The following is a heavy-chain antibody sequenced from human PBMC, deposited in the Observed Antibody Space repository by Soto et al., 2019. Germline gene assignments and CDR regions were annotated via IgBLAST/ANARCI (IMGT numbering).Heavy chain of an antibody. V-gene: IGHV3-74*01. D-gene: IGHD3-10*02. J-gene: IGHJ6*02. CDR1: GFTFTNYW. Sequence: QTGGSLRLSCAASGFTFTNYWIHWVRQAPGQGLVWVSRINSDGSGIRYADSVKGRFTISRDNAKNTVDLQMNSLRAEDTAVFYCAREGFTMLGGSGMDVWGQGTTVTVSS. CDR3: AREGFTMLGGSGMDV. CDR2: INSDGSGI.